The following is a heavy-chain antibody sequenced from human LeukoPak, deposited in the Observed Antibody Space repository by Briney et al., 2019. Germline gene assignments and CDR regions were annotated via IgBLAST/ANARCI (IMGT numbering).Heavy chain of an antibody. CDR1: GFPFSSYS. CDR3: ARGHGDYGFDY. J-gene: IGHJ4*02. V-gene: IGHV3-48*01. CDR2: ISSSSSTI. D-gene: IGHD4-17*01. Sequence: GGSLRLSCAASGFPFSSYSMNWVRQAPGKGLEWVSYISSSSSTIYYADSVKGRFTISRDNAKNSLYLQMNSLRAEDTAVYYCARGHGDYGFDYWGQGILVTVSS.